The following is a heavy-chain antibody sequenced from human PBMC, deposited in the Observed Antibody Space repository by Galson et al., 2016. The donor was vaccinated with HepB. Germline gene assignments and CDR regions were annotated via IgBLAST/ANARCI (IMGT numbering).Heavy chain of an antibody. D-gene: IGHD1-1*01. CDR1: GYTFTSYD. CDR3: ARCIRNELFNDY. CDR2: MNPKSTNT. Sequence: SVKVSCKASGYTFTSYDICWVRQATGQGLEWMGWMNPKSTNTGYAPKFQGRVTMTRDTSVSTACMELSSLRSEDTAIYYCARCIRNELFNDYWGQGTLVTVSS. J-gene: IGHJ4*02. V-gene: IGHV1-8*01.